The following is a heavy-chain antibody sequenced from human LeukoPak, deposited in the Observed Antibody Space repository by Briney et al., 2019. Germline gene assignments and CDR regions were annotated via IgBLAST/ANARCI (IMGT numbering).Heavy chain of an antibody. V-gene: IGHV5-51*01. D-gene: IGHD3-3*01. CDR3: ARQYYDFWSGYSTSGIDAFDI. Sequence: GVSLKISCKGSGYSFTSYWIGWVRQVPGKGLEWMGIIYPGDSDTRYSPSFQGQVAISADKSISTAYLQWSSLKASDTAMYYCARQYYDFWSGYSTSGIDAFDIRGQGTMVTVSS. CDR2: IYPGDSDT. J-gene: IGHJ3*02. CDR1: GYSFTSYW.